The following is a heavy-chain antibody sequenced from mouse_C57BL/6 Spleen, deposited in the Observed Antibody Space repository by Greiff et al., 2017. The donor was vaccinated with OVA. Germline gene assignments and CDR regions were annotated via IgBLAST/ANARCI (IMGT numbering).Heavy chain of an antibody. Sequence: QVQLKESGAELVRPGASVKLSCKASGYTFTDYYINWVKQRPGQGLEWIARIYPGSGNTYYNEKFKGKATLTAEKSSSTAYMQLSSLTSEDSAVYFCARDGSSYGDAMDYWGQGTSVTVSS. D-gene: IGHD1-1*01. V-gene: IGHV1-76*01. CDR3: ARDGSSYGDAMDY. J-gene: IGHJ4*01. CDR2: IYPGSGNT. CDR1: GYTFTDYY.